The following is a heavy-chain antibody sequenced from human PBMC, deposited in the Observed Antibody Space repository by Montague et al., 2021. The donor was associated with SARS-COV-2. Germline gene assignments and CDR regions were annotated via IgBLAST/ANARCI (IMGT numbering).Heavy chain of an antibody. Sequence: SETLSLTCTVSGGSISSSSYYWGWIRQPPGKGLEWIGNIYYSGSTYYNSPLQSRVTISVDTTKNQFSLRLRSVTAADTSVYYCARQSRLCPHALCYAFDYWGQGTLVTVSS. J-gene: IGHJ4*02. V-gene: IGHV4-39*01. D-gene: IGHD3-16*01. CDR1: GGSISSSSYY. CDR3: ARQSRLCPHALCYAFDY. CDR2: IYYSGST.